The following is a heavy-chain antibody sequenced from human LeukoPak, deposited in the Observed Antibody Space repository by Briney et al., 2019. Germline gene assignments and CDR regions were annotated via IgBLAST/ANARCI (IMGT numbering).Heavy chain of an antibody. V-gene: IGHV4-4*02. CDR3: ARNPAGIDPYYFDY. CDR2: IYHSGST. CDR1: GGSISSSNW. J-gene: IGHJ4*02. D-gene: IGHD1-26*01. Sequence: PSETLSLTCAVSGGSISSSNWWRWVRQPPGKGLEWIGEIYHSGSTNYNPSLKSRVTISVDKAKNQFSLKLSSVTAADTAVHYCARNPAGIDPYYFDYWGQGTLVTVSS.